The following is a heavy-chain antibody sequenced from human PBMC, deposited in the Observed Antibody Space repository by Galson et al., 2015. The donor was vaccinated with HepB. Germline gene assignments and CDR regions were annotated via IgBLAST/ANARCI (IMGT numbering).Heavy chain of an antibody. Sequence: ETLSLTCTVSGGSISSYYWSWIRQPPGKGLEWIGYIYYSGSTNYNPSLKSRVTISVDTSKNQFSLKLSSVTAADTAVYYCARDWVDDGYYYYGMDVWGQGTTVTVSS. D-gene: IGHD1-1*01. CDR2: IYYSGST. J-gene: IGHJ6*02. CDR1: GGSISSYY. V-gene: IGHV4-59*01. CDR3: ARDWVDDGYYYYGMDV.